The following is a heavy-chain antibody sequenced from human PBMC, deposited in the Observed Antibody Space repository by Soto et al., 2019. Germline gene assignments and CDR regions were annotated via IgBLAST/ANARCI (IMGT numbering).Heavy chain of an antibody. CDR1: GFMFSAYT. V-gene: IGHV3-21*06. Sequence: GGSLRLSCAASGFMFSAYTMNWVRQAPGKGLEWLSSISDDSSYIDYADSLRGRFTVSRDNARNSLYLQIDSLGVEDTAVYYCATPYYFNHWGPGSLVTVSS. CDR2: ISDDSSYI. D-gene: IGHD3-16*01. J-gene: IGHJ1*01. CDR3: ATPYYFNH.